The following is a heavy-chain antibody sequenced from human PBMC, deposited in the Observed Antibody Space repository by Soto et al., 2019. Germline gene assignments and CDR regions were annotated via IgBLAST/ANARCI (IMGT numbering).Heavy chain of an antibody. CDR3: ARYGSGTYYPTAFDY. D-gene: IGHD3-10*01. V-gene: IGHV4-31*03. CDR2: IFYSGST. J-gene: IGHJ4*02. CDR1: GGSISSGGYY. Sequence: QVQLQESGPGLVKPSQTLSLTCTVSGGSISSGGYYWSWIRQHPGKGLECIGYIFYSGSTYYNPSLKSRVSLSVDTSENQFSLKLGSVTAADTAVYYCARYGSGTYYPTAFDYWGQGTRVTVSS.